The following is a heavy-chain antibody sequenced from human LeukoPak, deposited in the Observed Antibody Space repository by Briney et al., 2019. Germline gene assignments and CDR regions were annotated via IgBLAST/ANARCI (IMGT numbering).Heavy chain of an antibody. Sequence: SETLSLTCAVYGGSFSGYYWSWIRQPPGEGLEWIGEINHSGSTNYNPSLKSRVTMSVDTSKNQFSLKLSSVTAADTAVYYCARFGYSYGFDYWGQGTLVTVSS. CDR1: GGSFSGYY. V-gene: IGHV4-34*01. CDR3: ARFGYSYGFDY. D-gene: IGHD5-18*01. CDR2: INHSGST. J-gene: IGHJ4*02.